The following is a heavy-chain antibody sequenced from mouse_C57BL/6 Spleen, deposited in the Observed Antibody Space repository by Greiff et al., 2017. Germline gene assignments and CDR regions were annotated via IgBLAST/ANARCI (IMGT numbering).Heavy chain of an antibody. CDR2: ISDGGSYT. CDR3: ARDLDSSGHEAWFAY. D-gene: IGHD3-2*02. J-gene: IGHJ3*01. V-gene: IGHV5-4*01. CDR1: GFTFSSYA. Sequence: EVHLVESGGGLVKPGGSLKLSCAASGFTFSSYAMSWVRQTPEKRLEWVATISDGGSYTYYPNNVKGRFTISRDNAKNNLYLQMSHLKSEDTAMYYCARDLDSSGHEAWFAYWGQGTLVTVSA.